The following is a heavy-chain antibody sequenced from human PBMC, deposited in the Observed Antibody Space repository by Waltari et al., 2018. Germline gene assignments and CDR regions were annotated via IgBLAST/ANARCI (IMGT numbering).Heavy chain of an antibody. CDR3: ARMAPRVGYNFDAFDI. CDR2: FDWDDDK. CDR1: GFSLSTRGMR. V-gene: IGHV2-70*04. J-gene: IGHJ3*02. Sequence: QVTLKESGPALVKPTQSITLTCTFPGFSLSTRGMRVSWLRQPPGKALVWLARFDWDDDKFYSTSLMTRLTISKDTSKNQVVLTMTNMDPVDTATYYCARMAPRVGYNFDAFDIWGQGTMVTVSS. D-gene: IGHD1-1*01.